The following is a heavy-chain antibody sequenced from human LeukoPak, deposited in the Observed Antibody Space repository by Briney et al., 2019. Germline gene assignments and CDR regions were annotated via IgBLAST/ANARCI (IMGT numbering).Heavy chain of an antibody. CDR1: GFTFSSYA. Sequence: GFLRLSCAASGFTFSSYAIHWVRQAPGKGLEWVAVISYDGSNKYYADSVKGRFTISRDNAKNSLYLQMNSLRAEDTAVYYCARDQLGYSYGYDYWGQGTLVTVSS. CDR2: ISYDGSNK. V-gene: IGHV3-30*04. CDR3: ARDQLGYSYGYDY. D-gene: IGHD5-18*01. J-gene: IGHJ4*02.